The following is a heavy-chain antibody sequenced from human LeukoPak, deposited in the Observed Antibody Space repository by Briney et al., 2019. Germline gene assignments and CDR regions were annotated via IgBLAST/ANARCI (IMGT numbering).Heavy chain of an antibody. CDR3: AGQRRGYSYGLFDY. D-gene: IGHD5-18*01. Sequence: SETLSLTCTVSGGSISSGGYYWSWTRQHPGKGLEWIGYIYYGGSTYYNPSLKSRVTISVDTSKNQFSLKLSSVTAADTAVYYCAGQRRGYSYGLFDYWGQGTLVTVSS. CDR1: GGSISSGGYY. CDR2: IYYGGST. J-gene: IGHJ4*02. V-gene: IGHV4-31*03.